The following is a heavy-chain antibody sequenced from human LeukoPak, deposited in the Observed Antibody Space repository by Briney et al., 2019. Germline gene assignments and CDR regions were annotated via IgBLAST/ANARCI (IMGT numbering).Heavy chain of an antibody. D-gene: IGHD2-2*01. CDR2: ISSLGTTM. J-gene: IGHJ4*02. CDR1: GFPFSDFY. CDR3: ARDLSSVVPAATFDY. V-gene: IGHV3-11*04. Sequence: TGGSLRLSCAASGFPFSDFYMSWIRQAPGKGLEWLSYISSLGTTMYYADSVKGRFTVSRDNARNSLYLQMNSLRAEDTAVYYCARDLSSVVPAATFDYWGQGTLVTVSS.